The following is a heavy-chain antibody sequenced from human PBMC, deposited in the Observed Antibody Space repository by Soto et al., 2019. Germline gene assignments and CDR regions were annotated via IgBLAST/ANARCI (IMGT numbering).Heavy chain of an antibody. CDR1: GFTFSSYG. Sequence: TGGSLRLSCAASGFTFSSYGMHWVRQAPGKGLEWVAVISYDGSNKYYADSVKGRFTISRDNSKNTLYLQMNSLRAEDTAVYYCAKDRGTEMYYFDYWGQGTLVTVSS. D-gene: IGHD1-1*01. V-gene: IGHV3-30*18. CDR3: AKDRGTEMYYFDY. J-gene: IGHJ4*02. CDR2: ISYDGSNK.